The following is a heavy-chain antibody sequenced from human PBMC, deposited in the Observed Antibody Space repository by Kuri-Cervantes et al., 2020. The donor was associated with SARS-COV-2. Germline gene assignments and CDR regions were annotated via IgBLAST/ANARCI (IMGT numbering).Heavy chain of an antibody. V-gene: IGHV3-23*01. J-gene: IGHJ6*03. Sequence: GESLKISCAASGFTFSSYAMSWVRQAPGKGLEWVSAISGSGGSTYYADSVKGRFTISRDNSKNTLYLQMNSLRAEDTAVYYCARDSPRRAVTIRYYYYYYMDVWGKGTTVTVSS. CDR1: GFTFSSYA. CDR2: ISGSGGST. CDR3: ARDSPRRAVTIRYYYYYYMDV. D-gene: IGHD4-17*01.